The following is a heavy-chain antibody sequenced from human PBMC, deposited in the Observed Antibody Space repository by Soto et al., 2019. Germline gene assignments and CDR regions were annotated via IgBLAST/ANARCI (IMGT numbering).Heavy chain of an antibody. CDR1: GYSLTSYW. J-gene: IGHJ3*02. CDR3: ARHITMIVVAGAFDI. D-gene: IGHD3-22*01. CDR2: IDPSDSYT. Sequence: GESLKISCKGSGYSLTSYWISWVRQMPGKGLEWMGRIDPSDSYTNYSPSFQGHVTISADKSISTAYLQWSSLKASDTAMYYCARHITMIVVAGAFDISGQGTMVTVSS. V-gene: IGHV5-10-1*01.